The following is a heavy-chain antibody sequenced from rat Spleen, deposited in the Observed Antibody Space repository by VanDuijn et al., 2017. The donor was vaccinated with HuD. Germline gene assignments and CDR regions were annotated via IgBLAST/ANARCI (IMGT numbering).Heavy chain of an antibody. Sequence: EVQLVESGGGLVQPGRSLKLSCAASGFTFSDYNMAWVRQAPKKGLEWVATISTSGSRTYYPDSVKGRFTISRDNAKSSLYLQMNSLKSEESATYYCARHLYTTDYGYFDYRGQGVMVTVSS. CDR1: GFTFSDYN. J-gene: IGHJ2*01. CDR3: ARHLYTTDYGYFDY. V-gene: IGHV5S10*01. D-gene: IGHD1-6*01. CDR2: ISTSGSRT.